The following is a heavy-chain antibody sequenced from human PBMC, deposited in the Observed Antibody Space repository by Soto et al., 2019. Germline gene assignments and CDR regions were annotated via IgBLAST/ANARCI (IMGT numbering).Heavy chain of an antibody. J-gene: IGHJ6*02. CDR1: GGTFSSYA. Sequence: SVKVSCKASGGTFSSYAISWVRQAPGQGLEWMGGIIPIFGTANYAQKFQGRVTITADESTSTAYMELSSLRSEDTAVYYCARDLIRDGYNYRGYYYYYGMDVWGQGTTVTVSS. V-gene: IGHV1-69*13. CDR3: ARDLIRDGYNYRGYYYYYGMDV. CDR2: IIPIFGTA. D-gene: IGHD5-12*01.